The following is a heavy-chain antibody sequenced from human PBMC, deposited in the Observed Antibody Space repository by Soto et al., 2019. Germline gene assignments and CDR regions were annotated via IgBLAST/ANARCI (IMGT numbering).Heavy chain of an antibody. J-gene: IGHJ5*02. CDR3: ARDLPSRYSSSWSGSWFDP. CDR1: GGSISSGGYY. V-gene: IGHV4-31*03. Sequence: QVQLQESGPGLVKPSQTLSLTCTVSGGSISSGGYYWSWIRQHPGKGLEWIGYIYYSGSTYYNPSLKSRVTISVDTSKNQFSLKLSSVTAADTAVYYCARDLPSRYSSSWSGSWFDPWGQGTLVTVSS. D-gene: IGHD6-13*01. CDR2: IYYSGST.